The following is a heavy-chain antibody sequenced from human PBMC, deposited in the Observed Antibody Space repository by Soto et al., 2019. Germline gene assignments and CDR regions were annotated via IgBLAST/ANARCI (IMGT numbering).Heavy chain of an antibody. CDR3: AHAPGIAVTTNWFDP. V-gene: IGHV2-5*02. CDR1: GFSLSTSEVG. D-gene: IGHD6-19*01. Sequence: QITLKESGPTLVKPTQTLTLTCTFSGFSLSTSEVGVGWIRQPPGKALQWLALIYWDDDKRNSPSLKSRLTITKATSKNHVVLTMTNMDPVDTATYYCAHAPGIAVTTNWFDPWGQGILVTVSS. CDR2: IYWDDDK. J-gene: IGHJ5*02.